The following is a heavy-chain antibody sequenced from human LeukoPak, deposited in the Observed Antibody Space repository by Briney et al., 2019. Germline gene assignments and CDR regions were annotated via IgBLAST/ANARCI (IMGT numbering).Heavy chain of an antibody. J-gene: IGHJ6*02. CDR1: GFTFSKYV. CDR3: AKKNGDYGMDV. V-gene: IGHV3-23*01. CDR2: ISRGGERT. D-gene: IGHD4-17*01. Sequence: GGSLRLSCAASGFTFSKYVMSWVRQTPGEGPEWVSAISRGGERTYYAESVKGRFTISRDNAKNSLYLQMNSLRAEDTAVYYCAKKNGDYGMDVWGQGTTVTVSS.